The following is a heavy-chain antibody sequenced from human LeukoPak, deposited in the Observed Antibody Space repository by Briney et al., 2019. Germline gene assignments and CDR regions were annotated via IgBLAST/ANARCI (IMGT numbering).Heavy chain of an antibody. CDR3: ARGYYDGSFDY. CDR1: GFTVSSNY. Sequence: GGTLRLSCAASGFTVSSNYMSWVRQAPGKGLEWVSVIYSGGSTYYADSVKGRFTISRDNSKNTLYLQMNSLRAEDTAVYYCARGYYDGSFDYWGQGTLVTVSS. D-gene: IGHD3-22*01. CDR2: IYSGGST. V-gene: IGHV3-66*01. J-gene: IGHJ4*02.